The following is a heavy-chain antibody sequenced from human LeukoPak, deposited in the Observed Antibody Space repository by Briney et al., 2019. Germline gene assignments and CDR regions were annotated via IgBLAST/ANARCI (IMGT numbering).Heavy chain of an antibody. CDR2: ISAYNGNT. CDR1: GYTFTSYG. Sequence: ASVKVSCKASGYTFTSYGISWLRQAPGQGLEWMGWISAYNGNTTYAQKFQGRVTMTTDTSTSTDYMELRSLRSDDTAVYYCARALRPRLTSTYYYGSGSYKPRQPEAYYFDYWGQGTLVTVSS. J-gene: IGHJ4*02. V-gene: IGHV1-18*01. D-gene: IGHD3-10*01. CDR3: ARALRPRLTSTYYYGSGSYKPRQPEAYYFDY.